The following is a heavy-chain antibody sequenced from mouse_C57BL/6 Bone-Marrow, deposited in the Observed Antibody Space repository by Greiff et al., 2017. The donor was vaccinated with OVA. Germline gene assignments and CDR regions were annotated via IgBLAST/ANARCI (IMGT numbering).Heavy chain of an antibody. V-gene: IGHV1-59*01. CDR2: IDPSDSYT. D-gene: IGHD2-2*01. Sequence: QVQLKQPGAELVRPGTSVKLSCKASGYTFTSYWMHWVKQRPGQGLEWIGVIDPSDSYTNYNQKFKGKATLTVDTSSSTAYMQLSSLTSEDSAVYYCARWLPRMAMDYWGQGTSVTVSS. CDR3: ARWLPRMAMDY. CDR1: GYTFTSYW. J-gene: IGHJ4*01.